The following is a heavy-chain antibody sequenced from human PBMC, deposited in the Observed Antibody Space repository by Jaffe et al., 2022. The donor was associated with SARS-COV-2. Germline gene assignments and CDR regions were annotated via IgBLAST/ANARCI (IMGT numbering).Heavy chain of an antibody. CDR2: IKSITDGGTT. V-gene: IGHV3-15*01. Sequence: EVQLVESGGGLVKPGGSLRLSCAVSGFDFSNAWMTWVRQAPGKGLEWVGRIKSITDGGTTDYASPVKGRLTISRDDSKNTLYLQMNSLKTEDTGLYYCTTLSANWEHYWGQGTLVTVSS. CDR1: GFDFSNAW. J-gene: IGHJ4*02. CDR3: TTLSANWEHY. D-gene: IGHD1-26*01.